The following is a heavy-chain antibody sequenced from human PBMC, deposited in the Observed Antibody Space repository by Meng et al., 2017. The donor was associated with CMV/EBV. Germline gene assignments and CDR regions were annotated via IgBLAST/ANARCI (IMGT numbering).Heavy chain of an antibody. V-gene: IGHV4-4*07. D-gene: IGHD1-20*01. CDR3: ARDVTGITDRFDP. Sequence: QVQLQESGPGLVKPSXXXXXTCTVSGGSISSYYWSWIRQPAGKGLEWIGRIYTSGSTNYNPSLKSRVTMSVDTSKNQFSLKLSSVTAADTAVYYCARDVTGITDRFDPWGQGTLVTVSS. CDR1: GGSISSYY. J-gene: IGHJ5*02. CDR2: IYTSGST.